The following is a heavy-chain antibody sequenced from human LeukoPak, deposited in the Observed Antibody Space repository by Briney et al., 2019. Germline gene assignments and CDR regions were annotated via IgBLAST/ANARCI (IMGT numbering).Heavy chain of an antibody. CDR2: IIPIFGTA. CDR3: ARDTVVVPAAPRGDAFDI. D-gene: IGHD2-2*01. Sequence: GASVKVSCKASGGTFSSYAISWVRQAPGQGLEWMGGIIPIFGTANYAQKLQGRVTMTTDTSTSTAYMELRSLRSDDTAVYYCARDTVVVPAAPRGDAFDIWGQGTMVTVSS. CDR1: GGTFSSYA. V-gene: IGHV1-69*05. J-gene: IGHJ3*02.